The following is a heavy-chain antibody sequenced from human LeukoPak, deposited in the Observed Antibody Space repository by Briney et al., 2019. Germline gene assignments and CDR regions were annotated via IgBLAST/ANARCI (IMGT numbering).Heavy chain of an antibody. J-gene: IGHJ6*02. V-gene: IGHV1-2*02. D-gene: IGHD5-18*01. CDR3: ARERSGYSYGNYYYGMDV. CDR1: GYTFTGYY. Sequence: WASVKVSCKASGYTFTGYYMHWMRQAPGQGLEWMGWINPNSGGTNYAQKFQGRVTMTRDTSISTAYMELSRLRSDDTAVYYCARERSGYSYGNYYYGMDVWGQGTTVTVSS. CDR2: INPNSGGT.